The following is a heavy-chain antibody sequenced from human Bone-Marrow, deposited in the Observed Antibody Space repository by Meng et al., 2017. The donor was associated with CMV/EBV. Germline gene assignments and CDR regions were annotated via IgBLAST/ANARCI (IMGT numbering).Heavy chain of an antibody. CDR3: AKDSGSYFDY. V-gene: IGHV3-48*03. Sequence: GGSLRLSCSASGFTLNTFEMHWVRQAPGKGLEWLSYITSSGRTIYYADSAKGRFTISRDNAKNSLYLQMSSLRDEDTAVYYCAKDSGSYFDYWGQGTRVTVYS. D-gene: IGHD1-26*01. CDR2: ITSSGRTI. J-gene: IGHJ4*02. CDR1: GFTLNTFE.